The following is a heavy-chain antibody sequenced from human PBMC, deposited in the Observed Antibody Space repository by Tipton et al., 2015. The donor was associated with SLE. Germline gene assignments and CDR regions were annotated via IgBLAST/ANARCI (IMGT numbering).Heavy chain of an antibody. J-gene: IGHJ2*01. Sequence: GSLRLSCAGSGFTFSSYEMMWVRQAPGKAPEWVSYISMWGTTIYYADSVKGRFTISRDNAKNSLYLQMDSLRAEDAAVYYFGRGGGDLRRDQYLDLWGRGTLVTVSS. D-gene: IGHD3-10*01. CDR2: ISMWGTTI. CDR1: GFTFSSYE. V-gene: IGHV3-11*01. CDR3: GRGGGDLRRDQYLDL.